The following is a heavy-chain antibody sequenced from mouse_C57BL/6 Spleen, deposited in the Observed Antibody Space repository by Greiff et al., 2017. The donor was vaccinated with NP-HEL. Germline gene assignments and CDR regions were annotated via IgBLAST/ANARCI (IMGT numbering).Heavy chain of an antibody. Sequence: QVQLQQSGAELARPGASVKMSCKASGYTFTSYTMHWVKQRPGQGLEWIGYINPSSGYTKYNQKFKDKATLTADKSSSTAYMQLSSLTSEDSAVYYYANYGSSCGWFAYWGQGTLVTVSA. CDR3: ANYGSSCGWFAY. CDR2: INPSSGYT. D-gene: IGHD1-1*01. V-gene: IGHV1-4*01. CDR1: GYTFTSYT. J-gene: IGHJ3*01.